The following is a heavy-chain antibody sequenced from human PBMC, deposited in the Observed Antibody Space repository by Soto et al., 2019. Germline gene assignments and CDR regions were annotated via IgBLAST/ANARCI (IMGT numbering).Heavy chain of an antibody. CDR2: ISYDGSNK. V-gene: IGHV3-30-3*01. Sequence: QVQLVESGGGVVQPGRSLRLSCAASGFTFSSYAMHWVRQAPGKGLEWVAVISYDGSNKYYADSVKGRFTISRDNSKNTLYLQMNSLRAEDTAVYYCARDLLVRRCSGGSCYQTYYHYGMDVWGQGTTVTVSS. D-gene: IGHD2-15*01. J-gene: IGHJ6*02. CDR1: GFTFSSYA. CDR3: ARDLLVRRCSGGSCYQTYYHYGMDV.